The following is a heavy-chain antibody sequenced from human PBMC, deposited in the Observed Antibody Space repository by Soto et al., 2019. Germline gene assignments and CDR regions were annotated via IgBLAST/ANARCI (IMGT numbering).Heavy chain of an antibody. CDR1: GFTFSNAW. CDR3: WRGPSYSYYYGMDV. Sequence: GGSLRLSCAASGFTFSNAWMNWVRQAPGKGLEWVGRIKSKTDGGTTDYAAPVKGRFTISRDDSKNTLYLQMNSLKTEDTAVYYCWRGPSYSYYYGMDVWGEATTVTVS. CDR2: IKSKTDGGTT. J-gene: IGHJ6*02. D-gene: IGHD3-16*01. V-gene: IGHV3-15*07.